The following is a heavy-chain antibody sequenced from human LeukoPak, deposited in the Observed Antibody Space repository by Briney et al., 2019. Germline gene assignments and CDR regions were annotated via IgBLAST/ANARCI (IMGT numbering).Heavy chain of an antibody. D-gene: IGHD6-13*01. CDR3: AKDQSGIAAAGTFDY. Sequence: GGSLRLSCAASRFTFSSYAMSWVRQAPGKGLEWVSAISGSGGRTYYADSVKGRFTISRHNSKNTLYLQMNSLRADDTAVYYCAKDQSGIAAAGTFDYWGQGTLVTVSS. CDR2: ISGSGGRT. V-gene: IGHV3-23*01. CDR1: RFTFSSYA. J-gene: IGHJ4*02.